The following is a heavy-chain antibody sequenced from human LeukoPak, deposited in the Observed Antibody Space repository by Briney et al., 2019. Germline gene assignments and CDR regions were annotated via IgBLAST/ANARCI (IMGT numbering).Heavy chain of an antibody. CDR1: GFTVSTNC. V-gene: IGHV3-66*04. CDR2: IYSGGSI. D-gene: IGHD4-23*01. CDR3: ARPPYGGVDY. J-gene: IGHJ4*02. Sequence: RAGGSLRLSCAASGFTVSTNCMTWVRQAPGKGLEWVSVIYSGGSIYYADSVKGRFTISRDKSKNTLCLQMNSLRAEDTAVYYCARPPYGGVDYWGQGTLVTVSS.